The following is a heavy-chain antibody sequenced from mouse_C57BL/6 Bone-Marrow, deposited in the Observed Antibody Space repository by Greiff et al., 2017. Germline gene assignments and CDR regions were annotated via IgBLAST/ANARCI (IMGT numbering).Heavy chain of an antibody. D-gene: IGHD1-1*02. J-gene: IGHJ1*03. CDR3: ARDGFCGNWDFDV. CDR2: IYPGSGST. CDR1: GYTFTSYW. Sequence: VQLQQPGAELVKPGASVKMSCKASGYTFTSYWITWVKQRPGQGLEWIGDIYPGSGSTNYNEKFKSKATLTVDTSSSTAYMQLSSLTSEDSAVYYCARDGFCGNWDFDVWGTGTKVTVSS. V-gene: IGHV1-55*01.